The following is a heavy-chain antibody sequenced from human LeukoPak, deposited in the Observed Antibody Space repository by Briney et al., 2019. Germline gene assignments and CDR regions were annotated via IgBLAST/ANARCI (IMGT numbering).Heavy chain of an antibody. CDR1: GVTFSSYG. CDR3: AKDFRPKYGSGAYGWFDP. V-gene: IGHV3-23*01. D-gene: IGHD3-10*01. Sequence: GGSLRLSCAASGVTFSSYGMGWVRQAPGKGLEWVSSISDNGGNTYYADSAKGRFTISRDNSKNTLYLQMTSLRAEDTALYYCAKDFRPKYGSGAYGWFDPWGQGTLVTVSP. CDR2: ISDNGGNT. J-gene: IGHJ5*02.